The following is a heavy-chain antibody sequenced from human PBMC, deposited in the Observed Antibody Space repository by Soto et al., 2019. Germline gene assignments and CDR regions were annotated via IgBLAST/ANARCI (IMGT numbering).Heavy chain of an antibody. J-gene: IGHJ1*01. Sequence: QVQLVESGGGVVQPGRSLRLSCAASGFSFSYYAMHWVHQAPGKGLEWVAVIAYDASKKYYADSVKGRFTISRDNSQNELYLQMISLREEDTAVYYCARPYCSGSSCYLTEAFRHWGQGTLVSVSS. D-gene: IGHD2-15*01. CDR1: GFSFSYYA. CDR2: IAYDASKK. V-gene: IGHV3-30*03. CDR3: ARPYCSGSSCYLTEAFRH.